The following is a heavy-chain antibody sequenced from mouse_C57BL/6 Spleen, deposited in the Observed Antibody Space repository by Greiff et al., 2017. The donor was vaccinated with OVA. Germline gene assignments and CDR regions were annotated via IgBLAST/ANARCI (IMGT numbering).Heavy chain of an antibody. CDR3: APSTMVTKFAY. CDR1: GYSFTGYY. CDR2: INPSTGGT. V-gene: IGHV1-42*01. J-gene: IGHJ3*01. Sequence: EVKLQESGPELVKPGASVKISCKASGYSFTGYYMNWVKQSPEKSLEWIGEINPSTGGTTYNQKFKAKATLTVDKSSSTAYMQLKSLTSEDSAVYYCAPSTMVTKFAYWGQGTLVTVSA. D-gene: IGHD2-2*01.